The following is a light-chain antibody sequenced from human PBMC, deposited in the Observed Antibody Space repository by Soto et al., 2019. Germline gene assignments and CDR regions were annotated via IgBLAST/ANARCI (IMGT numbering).Light chain of an antibody. J-gene: IGKJ1*01. Sequence: LTPSPRPLSLSPGARATRSCRASQSVSSNYFAWYQQKPGQAPRLLISGASTRATGIPDRFSGSGSGTDFTLTISRLEPEDFAVYYCQQYGSSPPTFGQGTKVDIK. V-gene: IGKV3-20*01. CDR3: QQYGSSPPT. CDR1: QSVSSNY. CDR2: GAS.